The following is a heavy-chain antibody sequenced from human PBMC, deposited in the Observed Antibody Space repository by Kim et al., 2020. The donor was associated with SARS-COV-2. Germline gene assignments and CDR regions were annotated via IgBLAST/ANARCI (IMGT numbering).Heavy chain of an antibody. J-gene: IGHJ4*02. D-gene: IGHD5-12*01. CDR2: IYYSGST. CDR3: ARGGGYTEYYFDY. Sequence: SETLSLTCTVSGGSISSGGYYWSWIRQHPGKGLEWIGYIYYSGSTYYNPSLKRRVTISVDTSKNQFSLKLSSVTAADTAVYYCARGGGYTEYYFDYWGQGTLVTVSS. CDR1: GGSISSGGYY. V-gene: IGHV4-31*03.